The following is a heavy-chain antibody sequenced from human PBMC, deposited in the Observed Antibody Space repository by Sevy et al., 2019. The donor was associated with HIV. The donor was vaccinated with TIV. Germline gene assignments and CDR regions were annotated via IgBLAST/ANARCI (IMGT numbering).Heavy chain of an antibody. J-gene: IGHJ6*02. D-gene: IGHD3-9*01. CDR2: IWYDGNNK. CDR3: AKDFTGYNGMDV. Sequence: GESLKISCTASGFIFSYYGMHWVRQAPGKGLEWVAVIWYDGNNKYYADSVKGRFTISRDNSKNMLYLQMNSLRAEDTAVYYCAKDFTGYNGMDVWGQGTKVTVSS. CDR1: GFIFSYYG. V-gene: IGHV3-33*03.